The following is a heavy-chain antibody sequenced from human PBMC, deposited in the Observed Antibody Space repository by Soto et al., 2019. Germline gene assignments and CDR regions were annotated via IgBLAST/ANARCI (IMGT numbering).Heavy chain of an antibody. CDR1: GGSISSYY. CDR3: AGFDSSGWSSWFDP. CDR2: IYYSGST. D-gene: IGHD6-19*01. Sequence: SETLSLTCTVSGGSISSYYWSWIRQPPGKGLEWIGYIYYSGSTNYNPSLKSRVTISVDTSKNQFSLKLSSVTAADTAVYYCAGFDSSGWSSWFDPWGQGTLVTVSS. V-gene: IGHV4-59*08. J-gene: IGHJ5*02.